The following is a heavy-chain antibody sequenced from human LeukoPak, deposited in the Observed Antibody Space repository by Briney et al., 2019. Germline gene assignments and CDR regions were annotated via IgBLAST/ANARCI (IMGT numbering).Heavy chain of an antibody. CDR1: GYSISSGYY. D-gene: IGHD3-10*01. J-gene: IGHJ6*03. Sequence: PSETLSLTCTVSGYSISSGYYWGWIRQPPGKGLEWIGSIYHSGSTYYNPSLKSRVTISVDTSKNQFSLKLSSVTAADTAVYYCARVLGYYGSGSYGVPFYYYYYYMDVWGKGTTVTVSS. CDR3: ARVLGYYGSGSYGVPFYYYYYYMDV. V-gene: IGHV4-38-2*02. CDR2: IYHSGST.